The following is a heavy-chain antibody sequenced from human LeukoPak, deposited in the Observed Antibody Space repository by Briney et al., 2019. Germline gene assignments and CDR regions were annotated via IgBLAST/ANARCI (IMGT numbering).Heavy chain of an antibody. Sequence: SETLSLTCTVSGCSISSYYWSWIRQPAGKGLEWIGRIYTSGSTNYNPSLKSRVTMSVDTSKNQFSLKLSSVTAADTAVYYCAREVLWFGELSGFDWGQGTLVTVSS. CDR2: IYTSGST. CDR1: GCSISSYY. CDR3: AREVLWFGELSGFD. D-gene: IGHD3-10*01. V-gene: IGHV4-4*07. J-gene: IGHJ4*02.